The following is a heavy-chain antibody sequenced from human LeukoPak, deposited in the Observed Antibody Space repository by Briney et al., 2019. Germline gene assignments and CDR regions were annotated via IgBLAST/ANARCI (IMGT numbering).Heavy chain of an antibody. J-gene: IGHJ4*02. D-gene: IGHD1-1*01. CDR3: AKDHYDWNDNS. V-gene: IGHV3-23*01. Sequence: PGGSLRLSCAAPGFTLSSYAMSWVRQAPGKGLEWVSAISGSGGSTYYADSVKGRFTISRDNSKNTLYLQMNSLRAEDTAVYYCAKDHYDWNDNSWGQGTLVTVSS. CDR1: GFTLSSYA. CDR2: ISGSGGST.